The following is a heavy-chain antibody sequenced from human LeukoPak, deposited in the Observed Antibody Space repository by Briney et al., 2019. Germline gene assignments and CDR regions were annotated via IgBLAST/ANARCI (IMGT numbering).Heavy chain of an antibody. CDR2: VSGDGVTT. D-gene: IGHD5-18*01. V-gene: IGHV3-23*01. CDR1: GFTFSKYS. Sequence: PGGSLRLSCTASGFTFSKYSMTWVRQAPGKGLEWVSGVSGDGVTTYYADSVKGRFTISRDNAKNSLYLQMNSLRVEDTAVYYCAREQGYSYGNGAAFDYWGQGTLVTVSS. J-gene: IGHJ4*02. CDR3: AREQGYSYGNGAAFDY.